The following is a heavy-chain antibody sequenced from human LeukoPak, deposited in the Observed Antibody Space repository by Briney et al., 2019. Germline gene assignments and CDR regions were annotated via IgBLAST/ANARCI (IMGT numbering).Heavy chain of an antibody. D-gene: IGHD3-3*01. CDR2: ISGSGGST. Sequence: GGSLRLSCAASGFTFSSYAMSWVRQAPGKGLEWVSAISGSGGSTYYADSVKGRFTISRDNSKNTLYLQMNSLRAEDTAVYYCAKDRIWSGYSKYYFDCWGQGTLVTVSS. CDR1: GFTFSSYA. CDR3: AKDRIWSGYSKYYFDC. V-gene: IGHV3-23*01. J-gene: IGHJ4*02.